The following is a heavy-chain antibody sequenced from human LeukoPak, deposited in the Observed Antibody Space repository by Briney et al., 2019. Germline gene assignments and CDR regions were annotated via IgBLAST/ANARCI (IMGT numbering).Heavy chain of an antibody. J-gene: IGHJ5*02. D-gene: IGHD1-26*01. CDR3: AKDHRGSIVGATA. Sequence: PGGSLRLSCAASGFTFSSYWMHWVRQAPGKGLVWVSRISYDGGDPSYADSVKGRFTISRDNAKNTLYLQMNSLTAEDTAVYYCAKDHRGSIVGATAWGQGTLVTVSS. CDR1: GFTFSSYW. V-gene: IGHV3-74*01. CDR2: ISYDGGDP.